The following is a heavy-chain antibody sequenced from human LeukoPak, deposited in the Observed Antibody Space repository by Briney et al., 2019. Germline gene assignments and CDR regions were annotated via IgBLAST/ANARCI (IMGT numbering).Heavy chain of an antibody. CDR1: GGSISNYY. J-gene: IGHJ4*02. CDR3: ARSPLGQLGGNYFDY. Sequence: SETLSLTCSVSGGSISNYYWSWIRQPPGKGLEWVGNIYYSGSTNYNPSLKSRVTISLDTSKNQLSLKLTSVTAADTAVYYCARSPLGQLGGNYFDYWGQGTLVTVSS. D-gene: IGHD1-1*01. V-gene: IGHV4-59*01. CDR2: IYYSGST.